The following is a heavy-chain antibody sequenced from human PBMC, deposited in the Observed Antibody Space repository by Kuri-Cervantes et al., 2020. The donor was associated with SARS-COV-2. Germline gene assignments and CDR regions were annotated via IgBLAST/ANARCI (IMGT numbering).Heavy chain of an antibody. CDR3: VRNPASSGWFIDS. Sequence: SETLSLTCTVSGGSISSGGYYWSWIRQHPGKGLEWIGYIYYSGSTYYNPSLKSRVTISVDTSKNQFSLHLKFVTPADTAVYYCVRNPASSGWFIDSWGQGTLVTVSS. V-gene: IGHV4-31*03. D-gene: IGHD6-19*01. CDR1: GGSISSGGYY. CDR2: IYYSGST. J-gene: IGHJ4*02.